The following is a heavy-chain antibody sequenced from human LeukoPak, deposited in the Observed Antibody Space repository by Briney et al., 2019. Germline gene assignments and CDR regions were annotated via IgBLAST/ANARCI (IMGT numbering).Heavy chain of an antibody. CDR1: GFAFSSYS. CDR3: AKSPIFYGSGSYTLDY. J-gene: IGHJ4*02. D-gene: IGHD3-10*01. Sequence: GGSLRLSCAASGFAFSSYSMNWVRQAPGKGLEWVSSISSSSNHIYYADSVKGRFTISRDNSKNTLYLQMNSLRAEDTAVYYCAKSPIFYGSGSYTLDYWGQGTLVTVSS. CDR2: ISSSSNHI. V-gene: IGHV3-21*04.